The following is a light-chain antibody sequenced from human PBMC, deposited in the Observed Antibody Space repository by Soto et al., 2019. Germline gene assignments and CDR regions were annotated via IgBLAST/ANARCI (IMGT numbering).Light chain of an antibody. J-gene: IGLJ3*02. V-gene: IGLV1-51*01. CDR3: GTWESSRNWV. CDR1: SSNIGSNY. Sequence: QSVLTQSPSVSAAPGQTVTISCSGTSSNIGSNYVSWYQSLPETAPKLLIYDNFKRPSGIPDRFSGSKSGTSATLVITGLQTGDEADYYCGTWESSRNWVFGGGTKLTVL. CDR2: DNF.